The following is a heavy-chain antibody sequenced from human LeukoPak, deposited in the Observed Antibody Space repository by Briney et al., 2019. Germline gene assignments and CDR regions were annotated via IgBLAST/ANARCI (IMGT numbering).Heavy chain of an antibody. CDR1: VYTFTRYY. J-gene: IGHJ4*02. CDR3: AREDSSGYQDYFDY. V-gene: IGHV1-2*02. Sequence: ASVKVSCKASVYTFTRYYMHWVRQAPGQGLEWMGWINPNSGGTNYAQKFQGRVTMTRDTSSSTAYMELSRLRSDDTAVYYCAREDSSGYQDYFDYWGQGTLVTVSS. D-gene: IGHD3-22*01. CDR2: INPNSGGT.